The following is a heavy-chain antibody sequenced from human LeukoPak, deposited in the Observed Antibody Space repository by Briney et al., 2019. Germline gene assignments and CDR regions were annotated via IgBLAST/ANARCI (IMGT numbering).Heavy chain of an antibody. CDR3: ANAGSYIGSYGGGY. D-gene: IGHD3-16*01. J-gene: IGHJ4*02. Sequence: GGSLRLSCAASGFTVITNDMTWVRQAPGKGLEWVSSISRSGDTYYADSVKGRFTISRDNSKSTLFVQMNSLRVEDTAVYYCANAGSYIGSYGGGYWGQGTLVTVSS. CDR1: GFTVITND. V-gene: IGHV3-53*01. CDR2: ISRSGDT.